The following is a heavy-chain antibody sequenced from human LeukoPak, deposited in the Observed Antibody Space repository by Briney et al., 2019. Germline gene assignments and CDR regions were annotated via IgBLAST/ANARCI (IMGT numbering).Heavy chain of an antibody. D-gene: IGHD6-19*01. V-gene: IGHV4-59*01. CDR3: ARESYSSGWNDY. J-gene: IGHJ4*02. Sequence: PSETLSLTCTVSGGSISNYYWSWTRQPPGKGLEWIGYIYYSGSTNYNTSLKSRVTISVDTSKNQFSLKLSSVTAADTAVYYCARESYSSGWNDYWGQGTLVTVSS. CDR2: IYYSGST. CDR1: GGSISNYY.